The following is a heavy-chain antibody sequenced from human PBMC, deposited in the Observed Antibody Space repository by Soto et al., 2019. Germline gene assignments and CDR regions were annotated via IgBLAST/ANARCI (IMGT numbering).Heavy chain of an antibody. D-gene: IGHD3-10*01. Sequence: GGSLRLSCAASGFTFSSYVMTWVRQAPGKGLEWVSGTSGSGGSTYYADSVKGRFTISRDNSKNTLYLQMNSLRAEDTAVYYCVKHQVSLVRGISPFDYWGQGALVTVSS. CDR2: TSGSGGST. CDR3: VKHQVSLVRGISPFDY. J-gene: IGHJ4*02. CDR1: GFTFSSYV. V-gene: IGHV3-23*01.